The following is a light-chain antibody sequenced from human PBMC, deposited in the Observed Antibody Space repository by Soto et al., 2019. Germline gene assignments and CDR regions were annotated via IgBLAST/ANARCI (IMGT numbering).Light chain of an antibody. CDR3: QQYNSNPLT. CDR2: KAS. Sequence: DIPMTQSPSTLSASVGDRVTITCRASQSISSWLAWYQQKPGKAPKLLIYKASILQSGVPSRFSGSGSGTDFTLTISSLQPDDFATYYCQQYNSNPLTFGGGTKVEIK. J-gene: IGKJ4*01. V-gene: IGKV1-5*03. CDR1: QSISSW.